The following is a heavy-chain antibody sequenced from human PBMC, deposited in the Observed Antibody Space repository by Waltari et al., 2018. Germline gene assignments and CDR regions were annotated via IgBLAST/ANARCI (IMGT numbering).Heavy chain of an antibody. J-gene: IGHJ4*02. CDR2: RRYDGIKK. Sequence: QVQLVESGGGVVQPGGSLRLSCAASGFSLSNYGMHWVRQAPGKGLEWVAVRRYDGIKKDYANSVKGRFTIARDIAENTLYLQMSSLRGEDTAVYYCAKPTGSHDYSPSFDYWGQGTLVTVSS. V-gene: IGHV3-30*02. D-gene: IGHD5-12*01. CDR3: AKPTGSHDYSPSFDY. CDR1: GFSLSNYG.